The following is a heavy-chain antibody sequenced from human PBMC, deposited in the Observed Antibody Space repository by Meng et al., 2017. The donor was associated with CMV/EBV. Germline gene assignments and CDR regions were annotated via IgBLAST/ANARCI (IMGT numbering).Heavy chain of an antibody. CDR1: G. Sequence: GISWVRKDPGQGLEWMGWISAYNGNTNYAQKLQGRVTMTTDTSTSTAYMELRSLRSDDTAVYYCARDTLYYYDSSGYYKDYYYGMDVWGQGTMVTVSS. CDR3: ARDTLYYYDSSGYYKDYYYGMDV. J-gene: IGHJ6*02. CDR2: ISAYNGNT. V-gene: IGHV1-18*01. D-gene: IGHD3-22*01.